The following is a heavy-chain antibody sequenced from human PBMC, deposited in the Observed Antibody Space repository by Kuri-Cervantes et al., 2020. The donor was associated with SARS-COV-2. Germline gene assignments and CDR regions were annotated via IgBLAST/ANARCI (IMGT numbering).Heavy chain of an antibody. CDR1: GFFFRNVW. Sequence: GESLKISCAASGFFFRNVWMSWVRQAPGEGPQWVGRIKTRSEGGSRDYIEPVKGRFTISRDDSRDILYLQMNSLKTEDTAVYYCTTVGRTFAAYCTNGVCYTSWGQGTLVTVSS. CDR3: TTVGRTFAAYCTNGVCYTS. CDR2: IKTRSEGGSR. V-gene: IGHV3-15*01. J-gene: IGHJ5*02. D-gene: IGHD2-8*01.